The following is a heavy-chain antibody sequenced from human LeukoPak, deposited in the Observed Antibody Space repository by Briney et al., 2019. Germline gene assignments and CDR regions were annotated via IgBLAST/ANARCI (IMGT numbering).Heavy chain of an antibody. V-gene: IGHV4-59*01. CDR1: GGSISGYH. D-gene: IGHD6-13*01. J-gene: IGHJ4*02. Sequence: SETLSLTCTVSGGSISGYHWSWIRQPPGKGLEWLGYIYYSGSSNYNPSLKSRVTMSADTSKNQFSLKLSSVTAADTAVYYCAKDIRIAAAGTGGYFDYWGQGTLVTVSS. CDR2: IYYSGSS. CDR3: AKDIRIAAAGTGGYFDY.